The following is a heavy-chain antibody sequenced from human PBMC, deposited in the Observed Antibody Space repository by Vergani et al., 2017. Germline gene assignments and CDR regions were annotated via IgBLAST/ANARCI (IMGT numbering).Heavy chain of an antibody. D-gene: IGHD6-6*01. V-gene: IGHV1-69*06. Sequence: QVQLVQSGAEVKKPGSSVKVSCKASGGTFSSYAINWVRQAPGQGFEWMGGIIPIFGKANYAQKFQGRVKMTTDKSTTTVYMELGSRRFDDTAMYYCSRAGVEYSSSSPFDYWGQGTLVTVSS. CDR3: SRAGVEYSSSSPFDY. CDR2: IIPIFGKA. J-gene: IGHJ4*02. CDR1: GGTFSSYA.